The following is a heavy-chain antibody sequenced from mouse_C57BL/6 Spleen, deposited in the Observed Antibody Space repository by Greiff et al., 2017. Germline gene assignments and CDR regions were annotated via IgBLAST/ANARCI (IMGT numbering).Heavy chain of an antibody. CDR2: IYPRSGNT. V-gene: IGHV1-81*01. CDR1: GYTFTSYG. Sequence: QVQLQQSGAELARPGASVKLSCKASGYTFTSYGISWVKQRTGQGLEWIGEIYPRSGNTYYNEKFKGKATLTADKSSSTAYMELRSLTSEDSAVYLCGSITTVVEGDAMDYWGQGTSVTVSS. CDR3: GSITTVVEGDAMDY. J-gene: IGHJ4*01. D-gene: IGHD1-1*01.